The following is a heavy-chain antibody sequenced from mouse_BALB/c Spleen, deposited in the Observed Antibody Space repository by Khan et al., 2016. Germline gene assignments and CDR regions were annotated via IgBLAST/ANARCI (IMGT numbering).Heavy chain of an antibody. CDR3: ARWYGNYALDY. Sequence: QFQLVQSGPELKKPGETVKISCKAAGYTFTNYGVHWVKQAPGKGLKWMGWINTNTGAPTYAEEFKGRFAFSLETSASTAFLQIDNLKNEDTATSFCARWYGNYALDYWGQGTSVTVSS. J-gene: IGHJ4*01. CDR1: GYTFTNYG. D-gene: IGHD2-10*02. V-gene: IGHV9-3*02. CDR2: INTNTGAP.